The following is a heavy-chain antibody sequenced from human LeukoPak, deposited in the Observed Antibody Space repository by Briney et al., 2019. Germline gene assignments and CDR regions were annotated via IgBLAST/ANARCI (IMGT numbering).Heavy chain of an antibody. J-gene: IGHJ4*02. Sequence: SETLSPTCTLSGGSISSSSYYWGWIRQPPGKGLEWIGSIYYSGSTYYNPSLKCRVTISVDTSKNQFSLKLSSVTAADTAVYYCARLNYYGSGMVWGQGTLVTVSS. CDR2: IYYSGST. V-gene: IGHV4-39*01. CDR3: ARLNYYGSGMV. CDR1: GGSISSSSYY. D-gene: IGHD3-10*01.